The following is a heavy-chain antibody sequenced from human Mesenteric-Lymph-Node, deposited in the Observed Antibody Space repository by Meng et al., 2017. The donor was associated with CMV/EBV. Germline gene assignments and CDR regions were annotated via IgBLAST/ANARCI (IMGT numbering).Heavy chain of an antibody. V-gene: IGHV2-70D*14. J-gene: IGHJ4*02. CDR1: GFSLRTAGMR. CDR2: IDWDDAK. D-gene: IGHD6-13*01. CDR3: ARMGMEQYSSICQHFDF. Sequence: SGPTLVKPTQTLTLTCTFSGFSLRTAGMRVSWSRQPPGKALEWLARIDWDDAKFYSTSLKTRLTISKDTSTNQLVLTINNMDPADTCTYYCARMGMEQYSSICQHFDFWGQGTLVTVSS.